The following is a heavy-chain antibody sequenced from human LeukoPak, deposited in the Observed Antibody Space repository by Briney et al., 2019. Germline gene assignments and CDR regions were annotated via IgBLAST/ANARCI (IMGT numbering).Heavy chain of an antibody. V-gene: IGHV3-7*01. J-gene: IGHJ4*02. CDR2: IKQDGSEK. CDR1: GFTFSSYW. Sequence: QPGGSLRLSCAASGFTFSSYWMSWVRQAPGKGLEWVANIKQDGSEKYYVDSVKGRFTISRDNAKNSLYLQMNSLRAEDTAVYYCARDLGRFETAPDYWGPGTLVTVSS. CDR3: ARDLGRFETAPDY. D-gene: IGHD5-18*01.